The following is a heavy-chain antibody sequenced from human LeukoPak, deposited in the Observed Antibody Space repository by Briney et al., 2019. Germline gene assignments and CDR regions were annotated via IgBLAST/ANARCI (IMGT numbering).Heavy chain of an antibody. CDR1: VGSISSHY. Sequence: SETLSLTCTVSVGSISSHYWSWLRQPAGKGLEYIGRIHTSGITNYNPSLKSRVTMSGDTSKNQFYLNLRSVTAADTAVYYCARALGSNYVYFDYWGQGSLVTVSS. V-gene: IGHV4-4*07. J-gene: IGHJ4*02. CDR3: ARALGSNYVYFDY. CDR2: IHTSGIT. D-gene: IGHD1-26*01.